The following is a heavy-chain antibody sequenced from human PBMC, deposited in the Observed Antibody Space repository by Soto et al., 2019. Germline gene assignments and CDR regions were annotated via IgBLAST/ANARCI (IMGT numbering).Heavy chain of an antibody. Sequence: QVQLVESGGGVVQPGRSLRLSCAASGFTFSSYGMHWVRQAPGKGLEWVAVIWYDGSNKYYADSVKGRFTISRDNSKNTLYLQMNSLRAEGTAVYYCARDQGGYSYGYWDYWGQGTLVTVSS. CDR1: GFTFSSYG. CDR3: ARDQGGYSYGYWDY. J-gene: IGHJ4*02. CDR2: IWYDGSNK. V-gene: IGHV3-33*01. D-gene: IGHD5-18*01.